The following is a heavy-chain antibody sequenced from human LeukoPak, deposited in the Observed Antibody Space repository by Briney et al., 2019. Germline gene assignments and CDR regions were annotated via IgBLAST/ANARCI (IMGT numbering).Heavy chain of an antibody. CDR1: GYTFTSYG. V-gene: IGHV1-18*01. D-gene: IGHD2-2*01. CDR3: ARAGVIGYCSSTSCPGDWFDP. CDR2: ISAYNGNT. Sequence: ASVKVSCKASGYTFTSYGISWVRQAPGQGLEWMGWISAYNGNTNYAQKLQGRVTMTTDTSTSTAYMELRSLRSDDTAVYYCARAGVIGYCSSTSCPGDWFDPWGQGTLVTVSS. J-gene: IGHJ5*02.